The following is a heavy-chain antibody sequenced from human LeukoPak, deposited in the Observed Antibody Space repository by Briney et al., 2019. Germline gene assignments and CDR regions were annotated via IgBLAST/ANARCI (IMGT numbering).Heavy chain of an antibody. CDR1: GGTFSSYA. CDR2: IIPIFGTA. V-gene: IGHV1-69*13. J-gene: IGHJ4*02. D-gene: IGHD1-1*01. CDR3: AITNWNEAGGDHYFDY. Sequence: EASVKVSCKASGGTFSSYAISWVRQAPGQGLEWMGGIIPIFGTANYAQKFQGRVTITADESTSTAYMELSSLRSEDTAVYYCAITNWNEAGGDHYFDYWGQGTLVTVSS.